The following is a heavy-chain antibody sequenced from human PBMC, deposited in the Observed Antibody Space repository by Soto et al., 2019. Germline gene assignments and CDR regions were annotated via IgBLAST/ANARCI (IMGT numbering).Heavy chain of an antibody. V-gene: IGHV3-30-3*01. CDR3: ARCSGGSCFGLSYDPIDY. CDR1: GFTFSSYA. Sequence: PGGSLRLSCAASGFTFSSYAMHWVRQAPGKGLEWVAVISYDGSNKYYADSVKGRVTISRDNSKNTLYLQMNSLRAEDTAVYYCARCSGGSCFGLSYDPIDYWGQGTLVTVSS. D-gene: IGHD2-15*01. J-gene: IGHJ4*02. CDR2: ISYDGSNK.